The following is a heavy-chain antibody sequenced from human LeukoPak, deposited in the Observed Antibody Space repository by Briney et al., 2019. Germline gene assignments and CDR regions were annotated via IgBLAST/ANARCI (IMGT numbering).Heavy chain of an antibody. V-gene: IGHV3-64*01. CDR2: ISSNGGST. J-gene: IGHJ1*01. CDR1: GFTFSSYA. Sequence: GGSLRLSCAASGFTFSSYAMRWVRQAPGKGLEYVSAISSNGGSTYYANSVKGRFTISRDNSKNTLYLQMGSLRAEDMAVYYCARTYYYDSSGYEFQHWGQGTLVTVSS. CDR3: ARTYYYDSSGYEFQH. D-gene: IGHD3-22*01.